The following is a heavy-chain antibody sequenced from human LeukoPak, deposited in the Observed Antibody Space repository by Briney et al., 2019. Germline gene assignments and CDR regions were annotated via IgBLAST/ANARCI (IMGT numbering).Heavy chain of an antibody. V-gene: IGHV3-21*01. D-gene: IGHD3-10*01. CDR2: ISSCSSYI. CDR3: ARDHVSAYYYGSGSYYFDY. Sequence: GASLRLSCAASGYTFSSYSMNWVRQAPGQGLERLSSISSCSSYIYYADSVKGRFTISKDNAKNSLYLQMNSLRAEDTAVYYCARDHVSAYYYGSGSYYFDYWGQGTLVTVSS. J-gene: IGHJ4*02. CDR1: GYTFSSYS.